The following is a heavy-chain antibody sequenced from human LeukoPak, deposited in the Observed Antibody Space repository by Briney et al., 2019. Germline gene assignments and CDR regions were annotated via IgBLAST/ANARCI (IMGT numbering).Heavy chain of an antibody. V-gene: IGHV1-2*02. CDR3: AREIGHCSSTSCYSWFDP. CDR1: GYTFTGYY. J-gene: IGHJ5*02. D-gene: IGHD2-2*01. Sequence: ASVKVSCKASGYTFTGYYMHWVRQAPGQGLEWMGWINPNSGGTNYAQKFQGRVTMTRDTSISTAYMELSRLRSDDTAVYYCAREIGHCSSTSCYSWFDPWGQGTLVTVSS. CDR2: INPNSGGT.